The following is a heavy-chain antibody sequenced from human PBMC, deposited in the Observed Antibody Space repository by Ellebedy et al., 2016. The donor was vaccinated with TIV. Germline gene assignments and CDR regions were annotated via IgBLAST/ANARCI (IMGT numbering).Heavy chain of an antibody. V-gene: IGHV4-34*08. D-gene: IGHD2-2*01. CDR2: ISYSGDT. Sequence: ESLKISCAASGFTFSDFYMSWIRQPPGKGLEWIGSISYSGDTYYSPSLKSRVTISADTSKNNFSLKLTSVTAADTAVYYCGWDCTSSFCRGGDWGRGSLVTVSS. J-gene: IGHJ4*02. CDR1: GFTFSDFY. CDR3: GWDCTSSFCRGGD.